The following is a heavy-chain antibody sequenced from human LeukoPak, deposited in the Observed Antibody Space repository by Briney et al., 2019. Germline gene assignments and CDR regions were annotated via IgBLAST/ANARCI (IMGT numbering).Heavy chain of an antibody. D-gene: IGHD6-19*01. Sequence: ASVKVSCKAYGYTFTSYDINWVRQATGQGLEWMGRMNPNSGNTGYAQKFQGRVTMTRDTSISTAYMELSSLRSEDTAVYYCARGGYSSGPTRFGYWGQGTLVTVSS. CDR2: MNPNSGNT. J-gene: IGHJ4*02. V-gene: IGHV1-8*01. CDR3: ARGGYSSGPTRFGY. CDR1: GYTFTSYD.